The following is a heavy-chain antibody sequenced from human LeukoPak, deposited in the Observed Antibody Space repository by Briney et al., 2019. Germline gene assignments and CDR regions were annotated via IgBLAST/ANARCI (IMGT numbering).Heavy chain of an antibody. J-gene: IGHJ3*02. CDR1: GGTFSSYA. V-gene: IGHV1-69*04. Sequence: KVSCKASGGTFSSYAISWVRQAPGQGLEWMGRIIPILGIANYAQKFQGRVTITVDKSTSTAYMELSSLRSEDTAVYYCARESIYGAFDIWGQGTMVTVSS. CDR3: ARESIYGAFDI. D-gene: IGHD4-17*01. CDR2: IIPILGIA.